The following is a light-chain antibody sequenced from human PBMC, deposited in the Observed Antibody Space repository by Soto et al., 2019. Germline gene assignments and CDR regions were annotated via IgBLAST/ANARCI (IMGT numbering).Light chain of an antibody. CDR1: NSNIGTNT. V-gene: IGLV1-44*01. Sequence: QSVLTQPPSASGTPGQRVTISCSGSNSNIGTNTVNWYQQLPGTAPKLLIHSNNQRPSGVPDRFSGSKSGTSASLAISGLQSEDEADYYCAAWDDSLNGDVVFGGGTKLTVL. CDR3: AAWDDSLNGDVV. J-gene: IGLJ2*01. CDR2: SNN.